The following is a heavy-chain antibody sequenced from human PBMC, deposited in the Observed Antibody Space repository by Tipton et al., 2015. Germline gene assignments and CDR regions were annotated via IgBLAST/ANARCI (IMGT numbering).Heavy chain of an antibody. CDR3: AKGAWDCSSTSCYTADYYYGMDV. J-gene: IGHJ6*02. V-gene: IGHV3-23*01. D-gene: IGHD2-2*02. CDR1: GFTFSSYA. Sequence: SLRLSCAASGFTFSSYAMSWVRQAPGKGLEWVSAISASGVSTYYADSVKGRFTISRDNAKNTLYLQMNSLRAEDTAVYYCAKGAWDCSSTSCYTADYYYGMDVWGQGTTVTVSS. CDR2: ISASGVST.